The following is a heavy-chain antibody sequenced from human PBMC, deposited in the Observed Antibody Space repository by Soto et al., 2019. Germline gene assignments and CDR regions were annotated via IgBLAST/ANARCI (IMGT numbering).Heavy chain of an antibody. D-gene: IGHD3-16*01. CDR1: GFTFNNYW. Sequence: EVQLVESGGGLFQPGGSLRLSCAASGFTFNNYWIHWVRQAPGKGLVWVSRIKYDATSTNYADSVKGRFSISRDNAKNTLYLQMSSLRGDDTAVYYCARVALGSYYFDYWGQGTLVTVSS. J-gene: IGHJ4*02. CDR3: ARVALGSYYFDY. V-gene: IGHV3-74*01. CDR2: IKYDATST.